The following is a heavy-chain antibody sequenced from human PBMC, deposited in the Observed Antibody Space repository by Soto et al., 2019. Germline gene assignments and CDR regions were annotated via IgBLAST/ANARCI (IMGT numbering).Heavy chain of an antibody. V-gene: IGHV4-34*01. Sequence: QVQLQQWGAGLLKPSETLSLTCAVYGGSFSGYYWSWIRQPPGKGLEWIGEINHSGSTNYNPSLKRRVTIPVDTPKHQFYQKLSSVTAAYPAVYYRARGRTVTTFGLGRDRRIDYWGQGTLVTVTS. CDR1: GGSFSGYY. J-gene: IGHJ4*02. CDR3: ARGRTVTTFGLGRDRRIDY. CDR2: INHSGST. D-gene: IGHD4-4*01.